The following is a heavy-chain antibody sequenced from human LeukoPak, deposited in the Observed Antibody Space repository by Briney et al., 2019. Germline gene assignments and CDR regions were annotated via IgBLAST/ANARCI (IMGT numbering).Heavy chain of an antibody. V-gene: IGHV1-18*01. Sequence: ASVKVSCKASGYTSTSYGISWVRQAPGQGLEWMGWISAYNGNTNYAQKLHGRVTMTTNTSTSTAYMELRSLRSDDTAVYYCARDIVVVVADAPYYYYGMDVWGQGTTVTVSS. D-gene: IGHD2-15*01. CDR1: GYTSTSYG. CDR3: ARDIVVVVADAPYYYYGMDV. CDR2: ISAYNGNT. J-gene: IGHJ6*02.